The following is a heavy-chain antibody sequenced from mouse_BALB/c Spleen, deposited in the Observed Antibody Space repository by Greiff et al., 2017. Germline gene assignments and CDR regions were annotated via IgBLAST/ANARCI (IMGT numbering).Heavy chain of an antibody. CDR3: ARCNYPYAMDY. D-gene: IGHD2-1*01. Sequence: EVHLVESGGGLVQPGGSRKLSCAASGFTFSSFGMHWVRQAPEKGLEWVAYISSGSSTIYYADTVKGRFTISRDNPKNTLFLQMTSLRSEDTAMYYCARCNYPYAMDYWGQGTSVTVSS. V-gene: IGHV5-17*02. J-gene: IGHJ4*01. CDR2: ISSGSSTI. CDR1: GFTFSSFG.